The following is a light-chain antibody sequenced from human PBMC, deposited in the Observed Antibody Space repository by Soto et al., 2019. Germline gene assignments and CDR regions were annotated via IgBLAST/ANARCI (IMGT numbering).Light chain of an antibody. Sequence: EIVLTQSPGTLSFSPGERATLSCRASQTVINNQLAWYQQTPGQAPRLLIYAASSRATGIPDRFSGSGSGTDFTLTITRLEPEDSAMYYCQQYGSSGGITFGHGTRLDI. CDR1: QTVINNQ. J-gene: IGKJ5*01. CDR2: AAS. CDR3: QQYGSSGGIT. V-gene: IGKV3-20*01.